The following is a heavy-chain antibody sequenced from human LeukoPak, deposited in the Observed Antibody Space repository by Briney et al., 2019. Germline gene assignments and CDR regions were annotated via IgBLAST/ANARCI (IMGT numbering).Heavy chain of an antibody. CDR3: ARDGYQPLDVTYFQH. Sequence: ASAKVSCKASGYTFTGYYMHWVRQAPGQGLEWMGWINPNSGDTNYAQRFQGRVTMTRDTSISTAYMDLSRLRSDDTAVYYCARDGYQPLDVTYFQHWGQGTLVTVSS. CDR2: INPNSGDT. CDR1: GYTFTGYY. D-gene: IGHD2-2*01. V-gene: IGHV1-2*02. J-gene: IGHJ1*01.